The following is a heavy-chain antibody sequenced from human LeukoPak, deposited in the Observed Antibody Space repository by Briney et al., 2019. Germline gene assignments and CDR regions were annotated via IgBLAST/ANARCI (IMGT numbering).Heavy chain of an antibody. CDR1: GFIFSTYL. CDR3: TRDRGWQSFDY. V-gene: IGHV3-7*01. CDR2: INLDGTET. D-gene: IGHD3-10*01. J-gene: IGHJ4*02. Sequence: PGGSLRLSCAASGFIFSTYLMTWVRQAPGKGLERVANINLDGTETYYMDSVKGRFTISRDNAKNSLYLQMNSLRAEDTAVYYCTRDRGWQSFDYWGQGTLVTVSS.